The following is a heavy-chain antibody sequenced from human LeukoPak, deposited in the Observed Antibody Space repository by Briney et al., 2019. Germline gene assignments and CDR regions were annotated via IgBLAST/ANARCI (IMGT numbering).Heavy chain of an antibody. CDR2: INHSGST. CDR1: GGSFSGYY. D-gene: IGHD3-10*01. Sequence: SETLSRTCAVYGGSFSGYYWSWIRQPPGKGLEWIGEINHSGSTNYNPSLKSRVTISVDTSKNQFSLKLSSVTAADTAVYYCARVYGSGSYYKFFDYWGQGTLVTVSS. V-gene: IGHV4-34*01. CDR3: ARVYGSGSYYKFFDY. J-gene: IGHJ4*02.